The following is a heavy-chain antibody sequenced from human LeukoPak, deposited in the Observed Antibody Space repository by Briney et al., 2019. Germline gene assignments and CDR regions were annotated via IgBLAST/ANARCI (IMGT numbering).Heavy chain of an antibody. D-gene: IGHD5-18*01. J-gene: IGHJ6*02. CDR1: GFPFSSYW. Sequence: PGGSLRLSCVASGFPFSSYWMSWIRQAPGKGLEWVSYISSRGSTIYYADSVKGRFTISRDNAKNSLYLQMNSLRAEDTAVYYCARHDTAMATDYGMDVWGQGTTVTVSS. V-gene: IGHV3-11*01. CDR3: ARHDTAMATDYGMDV. CDR2: ISSRGSTI.